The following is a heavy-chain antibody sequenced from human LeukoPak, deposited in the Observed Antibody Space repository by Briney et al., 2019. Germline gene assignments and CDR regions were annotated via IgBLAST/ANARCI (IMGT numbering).Heavy chain of an antibody. CDR2: IYTSGST. V-gene: IGHV4-4*07. J-gene: IGHJ4*02. D-gene: IGHD6-13*01. Sequence: SETLSLTCTVSGGSISSYYWSWIRQPAGKGLEWIGRIYTSGSTNYNPSLKSRVTMSVDTSKNQFSLKLSSVTAADTAVYYCARGRGSSAAGYYFDYWGQGTLVTVSS. CDR3: ARGRGSSAAGYYFDY. CDR1: GGSISSYY.